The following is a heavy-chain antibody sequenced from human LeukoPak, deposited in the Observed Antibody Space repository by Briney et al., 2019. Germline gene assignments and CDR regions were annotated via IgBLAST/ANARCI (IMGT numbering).Heavy chain of an antibody. CDR3: ATASAVGVTHLAFDI. CDR2: FDPEDGET. CDR1: GYTLTELS. Sequence: ASVKVSCKVSGYTLTELSMHWVRQAPGKGLEWMGGFDPEDGETIYAQKFQGRVTMTEDTSTDTAYMELSSLRSEDTAVYYCATASAVGVTHLAFDIWGQRKMVTVSS. V-gene: IGHV1-24*01. J-gene: IGHJ3*02. D-gene: IGHD1-26*01.